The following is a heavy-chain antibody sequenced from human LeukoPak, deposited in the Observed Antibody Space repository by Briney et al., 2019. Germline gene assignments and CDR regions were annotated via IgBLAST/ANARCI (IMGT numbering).Heavy chain of an antibody. CDR2: ISSGGSTI. J-gene: IGHJ4*02. CDR1: GFSFSSYE. V-gene: IGHV3-48*03. D-gene: IGHD5-18*01. Sequence: GGSLRLSCAASGFSFSSYEMIWVRQAPGKGLERLSYISSGGSTIYYADSVRGRFTISRDNAKNSLYLQMNSLRAEDTAVYYCVREGTAMLEYSFDYWGQGTLVTVSS. CDR3: VREGTAMLEYSFDY.